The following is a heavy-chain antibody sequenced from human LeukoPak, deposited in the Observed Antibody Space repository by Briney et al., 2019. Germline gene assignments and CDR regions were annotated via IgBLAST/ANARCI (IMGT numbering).Heavy chain of an antibody. CDR2: INEDGSEK. CDR3: ARWAN. V-gene: IGHV3-7*01. Sequence: PGGSLRLSCAASGFTFSNYWMRWVRQVPGKGLEWVANINEDGSEKYYVDSVRGRFTISRDNAKKSLFLQMNGLRAEDTAVYYCARWANWGQGTLVTVSS. CDR1: GFTFSNYW. J-gene: IGHJ4*02.